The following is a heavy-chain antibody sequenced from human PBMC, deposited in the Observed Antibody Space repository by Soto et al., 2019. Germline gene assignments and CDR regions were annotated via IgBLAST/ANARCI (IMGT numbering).Heavy chain of an antibody. J-gene: IGHJ5*02. Sequence: EVQLLESGGAWVQPGESLRLSCAASGLTFSSYALSWVRQAPGKGLEWVSGISDTGSNTYYADSVKGRFTISRDNSKNTLYLQMNSLRADDTAMYYCAKAGGRVVDAFDPWGQGTLVTVSS. CDR1: GLTFSSYA. CDR3: AKAGGRVVDAFDP. V-gene: IGHV3-23*01. D-gene: IGHD3-3*01. CDR2: ISDTGSNT.